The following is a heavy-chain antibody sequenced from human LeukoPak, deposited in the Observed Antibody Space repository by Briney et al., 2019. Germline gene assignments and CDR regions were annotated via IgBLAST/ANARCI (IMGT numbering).Heavy chain of an antibody. Sequence: GASVKISCKSSGDTFNSDHSHWVRQAPGHEFEWMGILNPSGGRTRNAEKFQDRLFLTMDMSTNTVYMELNSLTSEDTAVYYCATGADILTPFDNWGQGSLVTVSS. CDR3: ATGADILTPFDN. V-gene: IGHV1-46*02. CDR1: GDTFNSDH. D-gene: IGHD3-9*01. J-gene: IGHJ4*02. CDR2: LNPSGGRT.